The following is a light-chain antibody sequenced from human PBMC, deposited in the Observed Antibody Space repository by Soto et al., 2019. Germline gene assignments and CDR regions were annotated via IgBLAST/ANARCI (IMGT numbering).Light chain of an antibody. CDR3: QQANSFPIS. V-gene: IGKV1-5*03. CDR1: QTISSW. CDR2: KAS. Sequence: DIQMPQSPSTLSGSVGDRVTITCRASQTISSWLAWYQQKPGKAPKLLIYKASTLKSGVPSRFSGSGSGTDFTLTISNLQPEEFATYYCQQANSFPISVGQGTRLEIK. J-gene: IGKJ5*01.